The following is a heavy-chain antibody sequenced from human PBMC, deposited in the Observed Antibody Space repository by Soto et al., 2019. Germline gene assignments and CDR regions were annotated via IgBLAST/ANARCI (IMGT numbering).Heavy chain of an antibody. CDR1: GGSVSSGSYY. D-gene: IGHD3-10*01. V-gene: IGHV4-61*01. J-gene: IGHJ4*02. Sequence: ASETLSLTCTVSGGSVSSGSYYWRGIRQPPGKGLEWIGYIYYSGSTNYNPSLKSRVTISVDTSKNQFSLKLSSVTAADTAVYYCARGPRGFGAVGPLRLAYWGQGTLVTVSS. CDR2: IYYSGST. CDR3: ARGPRGFGAVGPLRLAY.